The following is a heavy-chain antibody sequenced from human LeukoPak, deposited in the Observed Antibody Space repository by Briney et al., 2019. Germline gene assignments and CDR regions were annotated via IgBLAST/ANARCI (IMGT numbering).Heavy chain of an antibody. D-gene: IGHD3-10*01. CDR3: ASGSGSYRTPYYYMDV. CDR1: RFTVTSNY. CDR2: IYSCGST. V-gene: IGHV3-53*01. J-gene: IGHJ6*03. Sequence: QSGGSLRLSCAASRFTVTSNYMSWVRQAPGKGLEWVSVIYSCGSTYYADSVKGRFTISRDNSNNTLYLQMNSLRADDTAVYYCASGSGSYRTPYYYMDVWGTGTTVTVSS.